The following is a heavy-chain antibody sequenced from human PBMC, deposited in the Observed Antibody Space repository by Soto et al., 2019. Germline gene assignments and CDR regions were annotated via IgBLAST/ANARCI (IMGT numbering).Heavy chain of an antibody. J-gene: IGHJ6*02. D-gene: IGHD5-12*01. CDR3: ARVSGYYYYYGMDV. CDR2: ISSSSSYI. Sequence: GGSLRLSCAASGFTFSSYSMNWVRQAPGKGLEWVSSISSSSSYIYYADSVKGRFTIPRDNAKNSLYLQMNSLRAEDTAVYYCARVSGYYYYYGMDVWGQGTTVTVSS. CDR1: GFTFSSYS. V-gene: IGHV3-21*01.